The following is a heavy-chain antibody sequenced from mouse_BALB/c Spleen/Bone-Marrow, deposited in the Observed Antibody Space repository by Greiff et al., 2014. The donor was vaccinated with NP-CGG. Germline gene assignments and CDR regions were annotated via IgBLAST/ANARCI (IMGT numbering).Heavy chain of an antibody. CDR1: GYAFTNYL. CDR3: ARRDGNYAWFAY. V-gene: IGHV1-54*03. CDR2: INPGSGGT. Sequence: QVQLKESGAELVRPGTSVKVSCKASGYAFTNYLIEWVKQRPGQGLEWIGVINPGSGGTNYNEKFKGKATLTADKSSSTAYMQLSSLTSDDSAVYFCARRDGNYAWFAYRGQGTLVTVSA. D-gene: IGHD2-1*01. J-gene: IGHJ3*01.